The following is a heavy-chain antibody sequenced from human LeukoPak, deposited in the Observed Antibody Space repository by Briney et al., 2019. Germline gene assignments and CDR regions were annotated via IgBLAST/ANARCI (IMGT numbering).Heavy chain of an antibody. CDR1: GFTFSSYS. Sequence: SGGSLRLSCAASGFTFSSYSMNWVRQAPGKGLEWVSYGGSGGSTYYADSVKGRFTVSRDNSKSTLYLQMNSLTAEDTAVYYCAKMRGQYYHSYYMDAWGKGTTVTVSS. CDR3: AKMRGQYYHSYYMDA. V-gene: IGHV3-23*01. CDR2: GGSGGST. J-gene: IGHJ6*03.